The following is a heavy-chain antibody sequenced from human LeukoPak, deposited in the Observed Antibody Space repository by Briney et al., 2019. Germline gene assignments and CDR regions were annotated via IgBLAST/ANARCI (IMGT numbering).Heavy chain of an antibody. CDR1: GFTFSSYS. Sequence: GGSLRLSCAASGFTFSSYSMNWVRQAPGKGLEWVAVISYDGSNKYYADSVKGRFTISRDNSKNTLYLQMNSLRAEDTAVYYCAREALAYRGYREVADYWGQGTLVTVSS. D-gene: IGHD5-18*01. CDR3: AREALAYRGYREVADY. J-gene: IGHJ4*02. V-gene: IGHV3-30*03. CDR2: ISYDGSNK.